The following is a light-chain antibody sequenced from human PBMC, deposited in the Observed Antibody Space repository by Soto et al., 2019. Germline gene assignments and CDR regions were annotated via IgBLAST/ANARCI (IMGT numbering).Light chain of an antibody. J-gene: IGLJ1*01. CDR2: EVS. CDR1: SSDVGNYNY. V-gene: IGLV2-14*01. Sequence: QSALTQPASVSGSPGQSITISCTGTSSDVGNYNYVSWFQQHPGKAPKLIIFEVSYRPSGISNRFSGSKSGNTASLTISGLQAEDEAVYYCSSYTTSSTLVFGPGTKLIVL. CDR3: SSYTTSSTLV.